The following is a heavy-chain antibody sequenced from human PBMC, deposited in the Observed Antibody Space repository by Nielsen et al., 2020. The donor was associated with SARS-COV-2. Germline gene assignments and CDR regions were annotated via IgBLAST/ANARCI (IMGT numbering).Heavy chain of an antibody. CDR1: GFTFSDSY. V-gene: IGHV3-11*03. CDR3: ASLNFDYYDTSPYPHH. CDR2: ISSSSTYT. J-gene: IGHJ5*02. Sequence: GGSLRPSCAASGFTFSDSYMSWIRQAPGKGLEWLSYISSSSTYTNYTDSVKGRFTISRDNAKNSLYLQMNSLRAEDTAIYYCASLNFDYYDTSPYPHHWGRGALVTVSS. D-gene: IGHD3-22*01.